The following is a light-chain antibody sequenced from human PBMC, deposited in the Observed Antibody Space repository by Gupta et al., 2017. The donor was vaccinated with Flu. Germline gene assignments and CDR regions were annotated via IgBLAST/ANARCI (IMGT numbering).Light chain of an antibody. J-gene: IGLJ2*01. Sequence: SYVLTQPPSVAVAPGQTARLTCGEDNIGRKDVHWYQQKPGQAPVLVVYADSDRPSGIPGRFFGFNSGNTATLTISGVEAGDEADYYCQVWETSGVIFGGGTRLTVL. CDR3: QVWETSGVI. CDR1: NIGRKD. V-gene: IGLV3-21*02. CDR2: ADS.